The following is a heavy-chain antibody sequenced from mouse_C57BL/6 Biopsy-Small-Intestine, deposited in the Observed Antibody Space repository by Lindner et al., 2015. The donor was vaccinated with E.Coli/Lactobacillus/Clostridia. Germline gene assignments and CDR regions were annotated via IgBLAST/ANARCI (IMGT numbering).Heavy chain of an antibody. CDR3: ARGDVGLHYGMDY. V-gene: IGHV5-17*01. CDR1: GFTFSDYG. CDR2: ISGGSSNI. J-gene: IGHJ4*01. Sequence: VQLQESGGGLVKPGGSRKLSCAASGFTFSDYGIHWVRQAPEKGLEWIAYISGGSSNIHYADTVKGRFTISRDNAKNTLFLQMTSLRSEDTAMYYCARGDVGLHYGMDYWGQGTSVTVSS.